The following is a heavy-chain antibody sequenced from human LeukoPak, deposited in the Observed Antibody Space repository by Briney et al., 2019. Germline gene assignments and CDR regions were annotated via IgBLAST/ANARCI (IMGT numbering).Heavy chain of an antibody. J-gene: IGHJ4*02. CDR1: GFTFSSYA. D-gene: IGHD3-16*02. CDR2: ISYDGSNK. V-gene: IGHV3-30-3*01. Sequence: GGSLRLSCAASGFTFSSYAMHWVRQAPGKGLEWVAVISYDGSNKYYADSVKGRFTISRDNSKNTLYLQMNSLRAEDTAVYYCARDRYLITLGGVIGPLNFWGQGTLVTVSS. CDR3: ARDRYLITLGGVIGPLNF.